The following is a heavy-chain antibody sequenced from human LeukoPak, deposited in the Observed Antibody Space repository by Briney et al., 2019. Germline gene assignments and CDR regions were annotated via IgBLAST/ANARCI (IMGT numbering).Heavy chain of an antibody. CDR2: IYSGGST. CDR3: ARAHHTGGYSSSWYVVDY. V-gene: IGHV3-66*01. J-gene: IGHJ4*02. CDR1: GFTVSSNY. Sequence: GGSLRLSCAASGFTVSSNYMSWVRQPPGKGLEWVSVIYSGGSTYYADSVKGRFTISRDNSKNTLYLQMNSLRAEDTAVYYCARAHHTGGYSSSWYVVDYWGQGTLVTVSS. D-gene: IGHD6-13*01.